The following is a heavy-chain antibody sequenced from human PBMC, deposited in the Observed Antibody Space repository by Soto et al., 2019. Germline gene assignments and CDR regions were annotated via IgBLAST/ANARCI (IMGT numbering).Heavy chain of an antibody. Sequence: SETLSLTCTVSGGSISSGDYYWSWIRQPPGKGLEWIGYIYYSGSTYYNPSLKSRVTISVDTSKNQFSLKLSSVTAADTAVYYCARGGYYDILTGGAVDAFDIWGQGTMVTVSS. V-gene: IGHV4-30-4*01. D-gene: IGHD3-9*01. CDR1: GGSISSGDYY. CDR3: ARGGYYDILTGGAVDAFDI. CDR2: IYYSGST. J-gene: IGHJ3*02.